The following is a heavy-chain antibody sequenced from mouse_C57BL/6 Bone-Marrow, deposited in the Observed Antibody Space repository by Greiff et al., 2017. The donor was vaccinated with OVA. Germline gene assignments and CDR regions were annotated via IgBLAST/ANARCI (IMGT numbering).Heavy chain of an antibody. CDR3: TRPRDGYYGTWFAY. V-gene: IGHV1-5*01. J-gene: IGHJ3*01. D-gene: IGHD2-3*01. CDR2: IYPGNSDT. Sequence: EVQLQQSGPVLARPGASVKMSCKTSGYTFTSYWMHWVKQRPGQGLEWIGAIYPGNSDTSYNQKFKGKAKLTAVTSASTAYMELSSLTNEDSAVYYCTRPRDGYYGTWFAYWGQGTLVTVSA. CDR1: GYTFTSYW.